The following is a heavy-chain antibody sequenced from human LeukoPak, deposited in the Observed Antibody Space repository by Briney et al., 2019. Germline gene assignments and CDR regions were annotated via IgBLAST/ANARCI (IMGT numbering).Heavy chain of an antibody. CDR2: IYSGDSA. Sequence: GGSLRLSCAASGFTVSSNYMSWVRQAPGKGLEWVSVIYSGDSAYYADSVKGRFTISRDNSKNTLYLQMNSLRAEDTAVYYCARDRGDIVVVPADPLDYWGQGTLVTVSS. D-gene: IGHD2-2*01. CDR1: GFTVSSNY. CDR3: ARDRGDIVVVPADPLDY. J-gene: IGHJ4*02. V-gene: IGHV3-53*01.